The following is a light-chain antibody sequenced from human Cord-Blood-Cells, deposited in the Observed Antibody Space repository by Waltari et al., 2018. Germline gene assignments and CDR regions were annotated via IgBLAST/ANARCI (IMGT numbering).Light chain of an antibody. J-gene: IGKJ2*01. CDR2: AAS. CDR3: QQSYSTPYT. CDR1: QSISSY. Sequence: DIQMTQSPSSLSASVGDRVTITCRASQSISSYLNWYQQKPRKAPKLLIYAASSLQSGVPSRFRGSGSVTDFTLTISSLQPEDFATYYCQQSYSTPYTFGQGTKLEIK. V-gene: IGKV1-39*01.